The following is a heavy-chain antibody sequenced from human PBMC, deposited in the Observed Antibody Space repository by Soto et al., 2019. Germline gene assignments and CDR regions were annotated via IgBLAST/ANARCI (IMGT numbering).Heavy chain of an antibody. Sequence: ASVKVSCKVSGYTLTELSMHWVRQAPGKGLEWMGGFDPEDGETIYAQKFQGRVTMTEDKSTDTAYMELSSLRSEDTAVYYCATVQLQSRTWFGELLSPWGQGTLVTVSS. J-gene: IGHJ5*02. V-gene: IGHV1-24*01. CDR1: GYTLTELS. D-gene: IGHD3-10*01. CDR2: FDPEDGET. CDR3: ATVQLQSRTWFGELLSP.